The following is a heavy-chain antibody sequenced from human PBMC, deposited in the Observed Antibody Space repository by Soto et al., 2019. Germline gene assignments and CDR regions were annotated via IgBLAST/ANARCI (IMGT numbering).Heavy chain of an antibody. CDR2: VYRDRSA. CDR3: ARDRHPLDP. J-gene: IGHJ5*02. CDR1: GVSISSSSYY. Sequence: SETLSLTCAVSGVSISSSSYYWGWMRQPPGKGLEWIGEVYRDRSANYNPSLNSLVTLSLDKSKNHLSLTLTSVAAADTAVYYCARDRHPLDPWSPGTLVTVSS. V-gene: IGHV4-39*07.